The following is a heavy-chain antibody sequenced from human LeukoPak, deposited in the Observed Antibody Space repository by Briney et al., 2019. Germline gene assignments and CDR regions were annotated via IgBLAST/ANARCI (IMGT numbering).Heavy chain of an antibody. V-gene: IGHV3-21*01. D-gene: IGHD4-17*01. CDR1: GFTFSTFV. CDR3: ARGDYGDFVFDY. Sequence: GGSLRLSCAASGFTFSTFVMNWVRQAPGKGLEWVSSISSSSSNIYYADSVKGRFTISRDNAKTSLYLQMNSLRAEDTAVYYCARGDYGDFVFDYWGQGTLVTVSS. CDR2: ISSSSSNI. J-gene: IGHJ4*02.